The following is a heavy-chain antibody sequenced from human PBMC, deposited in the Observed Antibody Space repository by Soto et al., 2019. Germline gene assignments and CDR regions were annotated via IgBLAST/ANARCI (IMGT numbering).Heavy chain of an antibody. Sequence: ASVKVSCKASGYTFTNFGVSWVRQAPGQGPVWMGWISTSNGNTNSAQNFQDRVTMSTDTSTTTAYMELRSLTSDDTAMYFCARWALGTNDWYFGALDFWG. D-gene: IGHD3-9*01. CDR3: ARWALGTNDWYFGALDF. V-gene: IGHV1-18*04. CDR2: ISTSNGNT. CDR1: GYTFTNFG. J-gene: IGHJ3*01.